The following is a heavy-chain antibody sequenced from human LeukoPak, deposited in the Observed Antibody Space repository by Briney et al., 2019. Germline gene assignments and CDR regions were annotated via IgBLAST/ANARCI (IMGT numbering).Heavy chain of an antibody. V-gene: IGHV4-61*02. CDR2: IYPSGIT. Sequence: SETLSLTCTVSGGSISSGSYYWSWIRQPAGKGLEWIGRIYPSGITNYNPSLKSRVIISVDTSKNQFSLKLSSVTAADTAVYYCAREDFGDFDYWGQGTLVTVSS. CDR1: GGSISSGSYY. J-gene: IGHJ4*02. CDR3: AREDFGDFDY. D-gene: IGHD4-17*01.